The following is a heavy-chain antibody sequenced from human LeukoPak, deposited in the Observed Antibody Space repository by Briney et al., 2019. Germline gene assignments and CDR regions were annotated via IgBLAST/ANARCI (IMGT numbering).Heavy chain of an antibody. CDR2: MNPNSGNT. D-gene: IGHD3-3*01. Sequence: APVKVSCKASGYTFTSHDINWVRQATGQGLEWMGWMNPNSGNTGYAQKFQGRVTITRNTSISTAYMELSSLSSEDTAVYYCARVASNYDFWSGYYTNWGQGTLVTVSS. CDR1: GYTFTSHD. J-gene: IGHJ4*02. V-gene: IGHV1-8*03. CDR3: ARVASNYDFWSGYYTN.